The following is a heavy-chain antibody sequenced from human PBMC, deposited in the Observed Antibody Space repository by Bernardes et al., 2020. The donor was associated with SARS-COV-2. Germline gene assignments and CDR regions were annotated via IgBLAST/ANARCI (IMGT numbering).Heavy chain of an antibody. CDR3: PHRGAADLGDDWFDP. D-gene: IGHD2-15*01. V-gene: IGHV2-5*01. J-gene: IGHJ5*02. Sequence: SGPTLVKPTQTLTLTCTFSGFSLSTSGVGVGWIRQPPGKALEWLALIYWYDDKRYSPSLKRRLTTTTDTSKNQVVHTMTNMDPVDTATYYCPHRGAADLGDDWFDPWSQGTLVTVSS. CDR1: GFSLSTSGVG. CDR2: IYWYDDK.